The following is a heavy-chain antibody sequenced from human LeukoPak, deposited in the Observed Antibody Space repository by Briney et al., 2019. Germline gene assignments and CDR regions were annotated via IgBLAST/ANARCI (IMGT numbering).Heavy chain of an antibody. D-gene: IGHD1-14*01. CDR2: IIPIFGTA. CDR3: AREDNTYYFDY. CDR1: GYTFTSYA. Sequence: SVKVSCKASGYTFTSYAMNWVRQAPGQGLEWMGGIIPIFGTANYAQKFQGRVTITADESTSTAYMELSSLRSEDTAVYYCAREDNTYYFDYWGQGTLVTVSS. V-gene: IGHV1-69*13. J-gene: IGHJ4*02.